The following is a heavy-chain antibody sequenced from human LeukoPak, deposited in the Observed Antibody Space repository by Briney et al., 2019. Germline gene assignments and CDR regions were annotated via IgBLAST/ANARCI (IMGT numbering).Heavy chain of an antibody. CDR3: ARGSKYDY. CDR2: INPNSGGT. CDR1: GYTFIGYY. Sequence: ASVKVSCKASGYTFIGYYIHWVRQAPGQGLEWMGWINPNSGGTNYAQKFQGRVTMTRDTSISTAYMELNRLTSDDTAVYYCARGSKYDYWGQGALDTVSS. J-gene: IGHJ4*02. V-gene: IGHV1-2*02.